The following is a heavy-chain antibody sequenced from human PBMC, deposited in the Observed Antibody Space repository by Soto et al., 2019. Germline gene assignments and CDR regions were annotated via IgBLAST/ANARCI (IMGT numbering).Heavy chain of an antibody. CDR2: ISGSGGST. J-gene: IGHJ4*02. D-gene: IGHD3-22*01. CDR3: AKDPYQYYDSSGQEDYFDY. Sequence: GGSLRLSCAASGFTFSSYAMSWVRQAPGKGLEWVSAISGSGGSTYYADSVKGRFTISRDNSKNTLYLQMNSLRAEDTAVYYCAKDPYQYYDSSGQEDYFDYWGQGTLVTVSS. CDR1: GFTFSSYA. V-gene: IGHV3-23*01.